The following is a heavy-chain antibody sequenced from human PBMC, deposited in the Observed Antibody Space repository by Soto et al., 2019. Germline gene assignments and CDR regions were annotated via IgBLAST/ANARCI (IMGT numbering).Heavy chain of an antibody. V-gene: IGHV3-33*01. Sequence: GGSLRLSCAASGFTFSSYGMHWVRQAPGKGLEWVAVIWYDGSNKYYADSVKGRFTISRDNSKNTLYLQMNSLRAEDTAVYYCAREKQFRLFGVVTPTAFDIWGQGTMVTVSS. CDR2: IWYDGSNK. CDR1: GFTFSSYG. CDR3: AREKQFRLFGVVTPTAFDI. D-gene: IGHD3-3*01. J-gene: IGHJ3*02.